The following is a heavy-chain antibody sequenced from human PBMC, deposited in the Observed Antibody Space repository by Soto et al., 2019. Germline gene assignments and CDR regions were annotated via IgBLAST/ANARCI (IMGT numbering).Heavy chain of an antibody. Sequence: TSETLSLTCTVSGGSINTFYWSWVPQPAWKGLEWIGRIFSSGSTSFNPSLESRVAMSVDTAKNHFSLNLSSVTAADMAVYYCAREGSYSAYNFSHGIQLWSFDFWGQGALVTVSS. CDR2: IFSSGST. V-gene: IGHV4-4*07. CDR1: GGSINTFY. D-gene: IGHD5-12*01. CDR3: AREGSYSAYNFSHGIQLWSFDF. J-gene: IGHJ4*02.